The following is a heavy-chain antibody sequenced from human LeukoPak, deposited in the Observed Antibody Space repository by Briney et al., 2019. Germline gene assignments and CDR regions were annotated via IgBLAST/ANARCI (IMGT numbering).Heavy chain of an antibody. CDR2: INYSGCT. Sequence: SETLSLTCGVYGGSFSGYYWSWIRQPPGKGLEWIGEINYSGCTTYNPSLKSRVTISVDTSKNQFSLKVSSVTAADTAGYYCARRGYDYGGGWFDPWGQGTLVTVSS. D-gene: IGHD5-18*01. V-gene: IGHV4-34*01. J-gene: IGHJ5*02. CDR1: GGSFSGYY. CDR3: ARRGYDYGGGWFDP.